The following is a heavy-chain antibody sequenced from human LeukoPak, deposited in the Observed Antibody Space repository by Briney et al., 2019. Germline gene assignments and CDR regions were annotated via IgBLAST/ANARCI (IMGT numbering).Heavy chain of an antibody. CDR2: IYKAGNT. J-gene: IGHJ5*02. D-gene: IGHD1-1*01. Sequence: SETLSLTCIVSGGSISSTTYYWAWIRQPPGKGLEWIGSIYKAGNTNYNPSLKSRVTISVDTSKNQFSLKLSSVTAADTAVYYCARDRLQLQSWGQGTLVTVSS. CDR3: ARDRLQLQS. CDR1: GGSISSTTYY. V-gene: IGHV4-39*07.